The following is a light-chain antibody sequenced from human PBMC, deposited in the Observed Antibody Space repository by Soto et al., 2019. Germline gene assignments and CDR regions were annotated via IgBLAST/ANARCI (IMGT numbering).Light chain of an antibody. Sequence: EIVLTQSPGTLSLSPGERATLSCRASQSVSSTYLAWYQQKPGQAPRLLIYGASSRATGIPDRFSGSGSGTDFTLTISRLEPEDFAVYYCHQYGSSPLFAFGPGTKVEI. V-gene: IGKV3-20*01. CDR3: HQYGSSPLFA. J-gene: IGKJ3*01. CDR2: GAS. CDR1: QSVSSTY.